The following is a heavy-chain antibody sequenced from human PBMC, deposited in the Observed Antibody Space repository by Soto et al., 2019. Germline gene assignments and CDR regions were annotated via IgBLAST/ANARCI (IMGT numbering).Heavy chain of an antibody. V-gene: IGHV1-46*01. Sequence: GXSGKVSLKVSGGTFTSYYRHLVRQAPGQGLEWMGIINASGGSTSHAQKFQGRVTMTRDTSTSTVYMELSSLRSEDTAVYYCARVITMVRGAESYFDDWGQGTLVTVAS. CDR2: INASGGST. CDR3: ARVITMVRGAESYFDD. J-gene: IGHJ4*02. D-gene: IGHD3-10*01. CDR1: GGTFTSYY.